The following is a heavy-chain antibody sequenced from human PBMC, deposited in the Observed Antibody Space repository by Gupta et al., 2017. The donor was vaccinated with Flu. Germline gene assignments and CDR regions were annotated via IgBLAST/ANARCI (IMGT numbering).Heavy chain of an antibody. CDR3: AKAPSYYYGSGSFDY. J-gene: IGHJ4*02. Sequence: EVQLLESGGGLVQPGGSLRLSCAASGFTFSRYALSWVRQAPGKGLEWVSAISGSGGSTYYADSVKGRFTISRDNSKNTLYLQMNSLRAEDTAVYYCAKAPSYYYGSGSFDYWGQGTLVTVSS. D-gene: IGHD3-10*01. CDR1: GFTFSRYA. CDR2: ISGSGGST. V-gene: IGHV3-23*01.